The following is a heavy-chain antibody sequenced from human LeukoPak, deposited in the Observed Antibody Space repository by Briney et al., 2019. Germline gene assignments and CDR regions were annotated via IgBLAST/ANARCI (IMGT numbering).Heavy chain of an antibody. Sequence: SETLSLTCTVSGGSISSYYWSWIRQPPGKGLEWIGYIYYSGSTNYNPSLKSRVTISVDTSKNQFSLKLSSVTAADTAVYYCARQSRGYSYGEAFDYWGQGTLVTVSS. CDR2: IYYSGST. J-gene: IGHJ4*02. V-gene: IGHV4-59*08. D-gene: IGHD5-18*01. CDR3: ARQSRGYSYGEAFDY. CDR1: GGSISSYY.